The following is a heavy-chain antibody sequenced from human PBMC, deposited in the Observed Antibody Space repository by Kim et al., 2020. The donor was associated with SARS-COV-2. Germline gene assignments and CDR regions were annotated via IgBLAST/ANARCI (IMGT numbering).Heavy chain of an antibody. CDR3: ASGGSGAY. V-gene: IGHV3-21*01. Sequence: SCYQYYAASVTGRFTTSRDNAKNSLYVQINSLRAEDTAVYYCASGGSGAYWGQGPLVTVSS. D-gene: IGHD3-16*01. J-gene: IGHJ4*02. CDR2: SCYQ.